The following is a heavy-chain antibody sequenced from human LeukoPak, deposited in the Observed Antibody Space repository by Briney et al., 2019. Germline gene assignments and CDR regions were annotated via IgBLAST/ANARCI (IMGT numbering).Heavy chain of an antibody. CDR3: ARGLGGY. V-gene: IGHV3-7*01. D-gene: IGHD5-12*01. Sequence: SGGSLRLSCAASGFTFSDHWMTWVRQAPGKGLEWVANIKQDGSDKHYVDSVKGRFTISRDNAKNSLYLQMNSLRAEDTAVYYCARGLGGYWGQGTLVTVSA. CDR1: GFTFSDHW. J-gene: IGHJ4*02. CDR2: IKQDGSDK.